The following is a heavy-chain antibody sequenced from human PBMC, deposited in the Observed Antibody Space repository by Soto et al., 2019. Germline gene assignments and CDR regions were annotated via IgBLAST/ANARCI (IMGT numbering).Heavy chain of an antibody. CDR2: IAGSVGMT. J-gene: IGHJ3*01. D-gene: IGHD2-15*01. V-gene: IGHV3-23*01. CDR1: GFTFSSYA. CDR3: AKVNFFDTPGTFDV. Sequence: GGSLRLSCAASGFTFSSYAMTWVRLAPGRGLEWVATIAGSVGMTYYTNSVRGRFTISRDNSKNTVSLQMSSLRAEDTAMYFCAKVNFFDTPGTFDVWGQGTWVTVSS.